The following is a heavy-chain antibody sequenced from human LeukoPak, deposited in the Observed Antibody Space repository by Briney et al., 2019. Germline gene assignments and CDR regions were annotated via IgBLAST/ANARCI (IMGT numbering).Heavy chain of an antibody. CDR1: RGSISGYS. D-gene: IGHD4/OR15-4a*01. CDR3: VRGPYGASISKWFDP. V-gene: IGHV4-59*01. J-gene: IGHJ5*02. Sequence: SETLSLTCTVSRGSISGYSWSWIRQSPGGGPGGVGYIYYSGDTAYNPSLRSRVTLSVDTSKNQFSLQLRSVTTADTAVYYCVRGPYGASISKWFDPWGQGTQVIVSP. CDR2: IYYSGDT.